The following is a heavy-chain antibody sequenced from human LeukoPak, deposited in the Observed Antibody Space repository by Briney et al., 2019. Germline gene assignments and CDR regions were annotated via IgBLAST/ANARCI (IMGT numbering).Heavy chain of an antibody. CDR3: ARGRLGIGGFFDY. Sequence: GESLKISCKGSEYSSTTYLIGWLRKMPGKGLGWMGIIYPGDSDTRYSPSFQGQVTISADKSSSTAYLQWSSLKASDTAMYYCARGRLGIGGFFDYWGQGTLVTVSS. CDR1: EYSSTTYL. J-gene: IGHJ4*02. V-gene: IGHV5-51*01. D-gene: IGHD7-27*01. CDR2: IYPGDSDT.